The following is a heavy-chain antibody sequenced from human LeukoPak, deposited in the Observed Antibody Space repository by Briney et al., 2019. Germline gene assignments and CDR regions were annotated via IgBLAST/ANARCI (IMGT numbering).Heavy chain of an antibody. V-gene: IGHV3-7*05. CDR2: IKQDGTDK. Sequence: GGSLRLSCAVSGFTSSDYYMTWVRQAPGKGLEWVANIKQDGTDKFYVDSVKGRFSISRDNAKNSLFLQMNSLRAEDTAVYYCARHDGRGSYCIVDWGQGTLVTVSS. CDR1: GFTSSDYY. D-gene: IGHD1-26*01. J-gene: IGHJ4*02. CDR3: ARHDGRGSYCIVD.